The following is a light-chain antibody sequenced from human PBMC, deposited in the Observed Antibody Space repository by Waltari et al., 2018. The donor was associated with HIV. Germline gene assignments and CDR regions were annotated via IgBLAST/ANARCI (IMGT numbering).Light chain of an antibody. Sequence: QSALTQPASVSGSPGQSITISCTGTSSDVGSYNLVSWYQQYPGKAPKLMIYEVSKRPSGVSNRFSGSKSGNTASLTSSGLQAEDEADYYCCSYAATSTFVFGTGTKVTVL. CDR2: EVS. J-gene: IGLJ1*01. CDR1: SSDVGSYNL. V-gene: IGLV2-23*02. CDR3: CSYAATSTFV.